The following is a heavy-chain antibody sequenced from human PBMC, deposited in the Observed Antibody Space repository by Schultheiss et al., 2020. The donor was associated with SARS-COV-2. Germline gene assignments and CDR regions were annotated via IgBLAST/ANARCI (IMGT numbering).Heavy chain of an antibody. V-gene: IGHV1-69*06. CDR1: AHTFISYY. CDR3: ARDGDPAAD. CDR2: IIPIFGTA. Sequence: SVKVSCKRSAHTFISYYIHWVRLAPGQGLEWMGGIIPIFGTANYAQKFQGRVTITADKSTSTAYMELSSLRSEDTAVYYCARDGDPAADWGQGTLVTVSS. J-gene: IGHJ4*02.